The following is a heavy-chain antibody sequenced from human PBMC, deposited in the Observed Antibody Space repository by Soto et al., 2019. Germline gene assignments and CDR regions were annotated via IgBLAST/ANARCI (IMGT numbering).Heavy chain of an antibody. D-gene: IGHD2-21*01. J-gene: IGHJ6*03. CDR3: ARALYCGGDCYSQGLGHYYYYYMDV. Sequence: ETLSLTCTVSGGSISSYYWSWIRQPPGKGLEWIGYIYYSGSTNYNPSLKSRVTISVDTSKNQFSLKLSSVTAADTAVYYCARALYCGGDCYSQGLGHYYYYYMDVWGKGTTVTVSS. CDR1: GGSISSYY. CDR2: IYYSGST. V-gene: IGHV4-59*01.